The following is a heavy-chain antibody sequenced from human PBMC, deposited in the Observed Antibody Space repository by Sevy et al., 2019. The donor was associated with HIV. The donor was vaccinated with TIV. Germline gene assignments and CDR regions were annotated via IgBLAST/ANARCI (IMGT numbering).Heavy chain of an antibody. CDR3: ARSLSPYSYGPFDY. J-gene: IGHJ4*02. Sequence: GGSLRLSCAASGFTFSSYAMHWVRQAPGKGLEWVAVISYDGSNKYYADSVKGRFTISRDNSKNTLYLQMNSLRAEDTDVYYCARSLSPYSYGPFDYWGQGTLVTVSS. V-gene: IGHV3-30-3*01. CDR1: GFTFSSYA. D-gene: IGHD5-18*01. CDR2: ISYDGSNK.